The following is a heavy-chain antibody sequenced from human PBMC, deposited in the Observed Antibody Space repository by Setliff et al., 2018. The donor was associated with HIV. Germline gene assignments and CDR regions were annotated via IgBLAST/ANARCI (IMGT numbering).Heavy chain of an antibody. CDR1: GGSITRTPYY. CDR3: ARLSGGMVPNY. CDR2: IHHSGTA. J-gene: IGHJ4*02. Sequence: SETLSLTCTVSGGSITRTPYYWGWIRQPPGKGLEWIGSIHHSGTAYDNPSLKSRVTISVDPSKNQILLRLCSVTAADTAVYYCARLSGGMVPNYWGQGTLVTVSS. D-gene: IGHD3-10*01. V-gene: IGHV4-39*01.